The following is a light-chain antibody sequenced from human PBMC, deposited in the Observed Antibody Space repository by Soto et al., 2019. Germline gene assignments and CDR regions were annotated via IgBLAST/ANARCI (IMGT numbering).Light chain of an antibody. J-gene: IGKJ5*01. V-gene: IGKV1-33*01. CDR2: DAS. Sequence: DLQMTQSPSSLSASVGDRVTITCQASQDISNYLNWYQQKPGKAPKLLIYDASNLETGVPSRFSGSGSGTDFTFTISSLQPEDIATYYYQQYDNLPPITFGQGTRLEIK. CDR1: QDISNY. CDR3: QQYDNLPPIT.